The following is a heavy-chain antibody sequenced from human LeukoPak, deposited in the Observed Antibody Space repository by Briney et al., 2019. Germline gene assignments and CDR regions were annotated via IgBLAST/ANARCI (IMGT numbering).Heavy chain of an antibody. CDR2: ISAYNGNT. CDR3: ARSTGSSWSRGGWFDR. V-gene: IGHV1-18*01. CDR1: GYTFTSYG. Sequence: ASVKVSCKASGYTFTSYGISWVRQAPGQGLEWMGWISAYNGNTNYAQKLQGRVTMTTDTSTSTAYMELRSLRSDDTAVYYCARSTGSSWSRGGWFDRWGQGTLVTVSS. J-gene: IGHJ5*02. D-gene: IGHD6-13*01.